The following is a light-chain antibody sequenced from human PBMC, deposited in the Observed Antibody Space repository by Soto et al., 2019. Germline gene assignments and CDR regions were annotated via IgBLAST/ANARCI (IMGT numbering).Light chain of an antibody. J-gene: IGLJ1*01. CDR1: SSNIGSNT. CDR2: SND. Sequence: QPVLTQPPSASGTPGQRVTISCSGSSSNIGSNTVNWYQQLPGAAPRLLIYSNDRRPSGVPDRFSGSKSGTSDSLAISGLQSEDEADYYCVAWDNSLSGFVFGSGTKLTVL. V-gene: IGLV1-44*01. CDR3: VAWDNSLSGFV.